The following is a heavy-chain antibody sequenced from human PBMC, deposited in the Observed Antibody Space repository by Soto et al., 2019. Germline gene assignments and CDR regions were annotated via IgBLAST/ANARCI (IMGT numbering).Heavy chain of an antibody. J-gene: IGHJ4*02. CDR2: IGSSSHYI. Sequence: GSLRLSCAASGFTFSGYTMNWVRQAPGKGLEWVSSIGSSSHYIYHVDSVKGRFTISRDNAENSLYLQMNSLRAEDTAVYYCARAYSVARYSGNYRPVEPDYWGQGTLVTVSS. CDR1: GFTFSGYT. V-gene: IGHV3-21*01. CDR3: ARAYSVARYSGNYRPVEPDY. D-gene: IGHD1-26*01.